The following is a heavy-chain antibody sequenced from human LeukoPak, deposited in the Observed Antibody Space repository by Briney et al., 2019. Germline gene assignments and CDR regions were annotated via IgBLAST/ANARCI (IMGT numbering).Heavy chain of an antibody. D-gene: IGHD5-12*01. CDR3: ARDQDGGYRFYYYYGMDV. CDR1: GFTFSSYA. V-gene: IGHV3-30-3*01. Sequence: GGSLRLSCAASGFTFSSYAMHWVRQAPGKGLEWVAVISYDGSNKYYADSVKGRFTISRDNSKNTLYLQMNSLRAEDTAVEYCARDQDGGYRFYYYYGMDVWGQGTTVTVSS. CDR2: ISYDGSNK. J-gene: IGHJ6*02.